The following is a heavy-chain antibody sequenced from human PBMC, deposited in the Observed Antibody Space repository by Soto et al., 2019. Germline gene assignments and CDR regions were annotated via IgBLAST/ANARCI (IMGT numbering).Heavy chain of an antibody. V-gene: IGHV4-59*01. CDR2: MYYSGST. D-gene: IGHD6-19*01. CDR1: GGSISSYY. Sequence: PSETLSLTCTVSGGSISSYYWSWIRQPPGKGLEWIGYMYYSGSTNYNPSLKSRLTISVDTSKNQFSLKLSSVTAADTAVYYCARDQVLFNSGWYMGGALDIWGQGTMVTVSS. J-gene: IGHJ3*02. CDR3: ARDQVLFNSGWYMGGALDI.